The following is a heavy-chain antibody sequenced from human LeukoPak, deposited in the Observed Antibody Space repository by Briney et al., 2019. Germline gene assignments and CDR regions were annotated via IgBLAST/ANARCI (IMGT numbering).Heavy chain of an antibody. Sequence: SETLSLTCTVSGGSISSYFWSWIRQPAGKGLEWIGRFYSSGSTSYNPSLKSRVTMSVDTSKNQFSLKLSSVTAADTAVYYCARGGPTIPLDYWGQGTLVTVSS. V-gene: IGHV4-4*07. D-gene: IGHD5-12*01. CDR3: ARGGPTIPLDY. CDR1: GGSISSYF. J-gene: IGHJ4*02. CDR2: FYSSGST.